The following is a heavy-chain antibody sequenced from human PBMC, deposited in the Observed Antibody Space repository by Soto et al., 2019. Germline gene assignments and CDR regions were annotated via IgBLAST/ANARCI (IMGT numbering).Heavy chain of an antibody. CDR1: GGSISSYY. Sequence: SETLSLTCTVSGGSISSYYWSWIRQPPGKGLEWIGYIYYSGSTNYNPSLKSRVTISVDTSKNQFSLKLSSVTAADTAVYYCGRQIGLSGDYDYIWGSYRYTQDAFDIWGQGTMVTVSS. D-gene: IGHD3-16*02. J-gene: IGHJ3*02. V-gene: IGHV4-59*08. CDR3: GRQIGLSGDYDYIWGSYRYTQDAFDI. CDR2: IYYSGST.